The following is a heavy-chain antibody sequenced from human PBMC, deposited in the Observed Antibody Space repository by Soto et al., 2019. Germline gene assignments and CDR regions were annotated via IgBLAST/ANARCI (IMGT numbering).Heavy chain of an antibody. V-gene: IGHV3-33*01. CDR2: IWYDGTKK. J-gene: IGHJ4*02. CDR3: ARDRSEYRGSGSYFFY. CDR1: GFTFSNYG. D-gene: IGHD3-10*01. Sequence: QVQLVESGGGVVQPGRSLRLSCAASGFTFSNYGMHWVRQAPGKGLEWVALIWYDGTKKYYEDSVKGRFTISRDNSKNTLYLQMNSLRAEDTAFYYCARDRSEYRGSGSYFFYWGQGTLVTVSS.